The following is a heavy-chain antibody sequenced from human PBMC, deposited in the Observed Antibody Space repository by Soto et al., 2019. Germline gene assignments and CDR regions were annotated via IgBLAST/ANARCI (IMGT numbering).Heavy chain of an antibody. CDR3: SGGSRITIFGVVTRYYGMDV. CDR1: GYTFTSYA. V-gene: IGHV1-3*01. CDR2: INAGNGNT. D-gene: IGHD3-3*01. J-gene: IGHJ6*02. Sequence: GPVKLSCKASGYTFTSYAMHWVRQAPGQRLAWLGGINAGNGNTNYSQKFQGRVSITRDTSASTAYMAPVGLSSEKTAFYYGSGGSRITIFGVVTRYYGMDVGGQGTTVTAP.